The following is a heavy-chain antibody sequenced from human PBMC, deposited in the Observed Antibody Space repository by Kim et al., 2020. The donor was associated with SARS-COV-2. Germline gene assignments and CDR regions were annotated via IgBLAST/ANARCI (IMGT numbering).Heavy chain of an antibody. CDR1: GFTFSSYA. CDR3: AKARRTWSYFDDAFDI. V-gene: IGHV3-23*01. CDR2: ISGSGGST. Sequence: GGSLRLSCAASGFTFSSYAMSWVRQAPGKGLEWVSAISGSGGSTYYADSVKGRFTISRDNSKNTLYLQMNSLRAEDTAVYYCAKARRTWSYFDDAFDIWGQGTMVTVSS. J-gene: IGHJ3*02. D-gene: IGHD1-26*01.